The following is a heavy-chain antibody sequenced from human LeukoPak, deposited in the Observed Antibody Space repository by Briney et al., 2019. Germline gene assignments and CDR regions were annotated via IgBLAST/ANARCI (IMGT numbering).Heavy chain of an antibody. CDR2: INHSGST. V-gene: IGHV4-34*01. CDR1: GGSFSGYY. Sequence: PSVTLSLTCAVYGGSFSGYYWSWVRQPPGKGLEWIGEINHSGSTNYNPSLKSRVTISVDTSKNQFSLKLSSMTAADTTVYYCARRRGYCSGGSCRCIGRWFDRWGGGTLLTVPA. J-gene: IGHJ5*02. D-gene: IGHD2-15*01. CDR3: ARRRGYCSGGSCRCIGRWFDR.